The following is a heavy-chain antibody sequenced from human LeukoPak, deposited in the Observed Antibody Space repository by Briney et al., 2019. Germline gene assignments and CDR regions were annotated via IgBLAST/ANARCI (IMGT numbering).Heavy chain of an antibody. CDR1: GFSISSGHF. Sequence: SSETLSLTCSVSGFSISSGHFWGWIRQSPAKGLEWIGSIGNLHHGHGGDVYYRPSLRSQVSLSVDTSRNSFSLRLTSVTAADTAVYYCARVRNRWIQLWLFNYWGQGTLVTVSS. V-gene: IGHV4-38-2*02. CDR2: IGNLHHGHGGDV. D-gene: IGHD5-18*01. J-gene: IGHJ4*02. CDR3: ARVRNRWIQLWLFNY.